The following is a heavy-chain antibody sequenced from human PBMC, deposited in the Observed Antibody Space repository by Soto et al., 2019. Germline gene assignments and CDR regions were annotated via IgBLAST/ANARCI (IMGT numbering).Heavy chain of an antibody. Sequence: SETLSLTCAVYGGSFSGYHWSWIRQPPGKGLEWIGEINHSGSTNYNPSLKSRVTISVDTSKNQFSLKLSSVTAADTAVYYCARGPSYYDILTGYYQTQPFDYWGQGTLVTVSS. CDR1: GGSFSGYH. D-gene: IGHD3-9*01. J-gene: IGHJ4*02. CDR2: INHSGST. V-gene: IGHV4-34*01. CDR3: ARGPSYYDILTGYYQTQPFDY.